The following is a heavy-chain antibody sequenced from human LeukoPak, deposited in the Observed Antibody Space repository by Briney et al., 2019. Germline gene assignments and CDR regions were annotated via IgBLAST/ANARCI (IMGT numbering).Heavy chain of an antibody. CDR3: ARHAIVVVPAAFGEVDY. CDR2: IYYRGST. J-gene: IGHJ4*02. D-gene: IGHD2-2*01. Sequence: SETLSLTCTVSGGSISSSSYYWGWIRQPPGKGLEWIGSIYYRGSTYYNPSLKSRVTISVDTSKNQFSLKLSSVTAADTAVYYCARHAIVVVPAAFGEVDYWGQGTLVTVSS. CDR1: GGSISSSSYY. V-gene: IGHV4-39*01.